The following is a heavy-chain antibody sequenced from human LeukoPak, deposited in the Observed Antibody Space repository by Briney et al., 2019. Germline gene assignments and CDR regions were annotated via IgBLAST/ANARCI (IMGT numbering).Heavy chain of an antibody. J-gene: IGHJ4*02. D-gene: IGHD2-2*01. CDR2: ITWDGGNT. V-gene: IGHV3-43*01. CDR1: GFTFDDYT. Sequence: PGGSLRLSCAASGFTFDDYTMHWVRQAQGEGLEGISLITWDGGNTYYADSVKGRFTISRDNSKNSLYLQMNSLRTEDTALYYCAKGDTSWPIDYWGQGTLVTVSS. CDR3: AKGDTSWPIDY.